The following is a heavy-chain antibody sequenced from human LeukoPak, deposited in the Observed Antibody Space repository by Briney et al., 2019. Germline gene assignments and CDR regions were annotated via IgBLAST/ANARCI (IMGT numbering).Heavy chain of an antibody. D-gene: IGHD6-6*01. J-gene: IGHJ4*02. CDR2: IYYSGST. CDR3: ARDRSSYYFDY. V-gene: IGHV4-59*01. CDR1: GGSISSYY. Sequence: SETLSLTCTVSGGSISSYYWSWIRQPPGKGLERIGYIYYSGSTNYNPSLKSRVTISVDTSKNQFSLKLSSVTAADTAVYYCARDRSSYYFDYWGQGTLVTVSS.